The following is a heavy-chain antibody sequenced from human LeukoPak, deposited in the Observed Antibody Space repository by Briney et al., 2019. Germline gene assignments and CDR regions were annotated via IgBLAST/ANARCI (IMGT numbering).Heavy chain of an antibody. J-gene: IGHJ4*02. CDR1: GYSISSGYL. CDR2: IDGSGSS. D-gene: IGHD3-9*01. V-gene: IGHV4-38-2*02. CDR3: ARQSFLTGYYADY. Sequence: SETLSLTCTVSGYSISSGYLWGWIRQPPGKGLEWIGSIDGSGSSYYNPSLQSRVTLSVDTSKNQFSLKLSSVTAADTAVYYCARQSFLTGYYADYWGQGTLVTVSS.